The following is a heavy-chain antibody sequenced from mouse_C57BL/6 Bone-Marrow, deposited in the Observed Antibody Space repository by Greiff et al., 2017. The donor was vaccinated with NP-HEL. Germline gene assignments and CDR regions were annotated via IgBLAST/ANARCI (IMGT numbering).Heavy chain of an antibody. Sequence: QVQLQQSGAELARPGASVKLSCKASGYTFTSYGISWVKQRTGQGLEWIGEIYPRSGNTYYNEKFKGKATLTADKSSSTAYMELRSLTSEDSAVYFCARGGYYGYYYYAMDYWGQGTSVTVSS. V-gene: IGHV1-81*01. CDR2: IYPRSGNT. CDR3: ARGGYYGYYYYAMDY. J-gene: IGHJ4*01. D-gene: IGHD2-2*01. CDR1: GYTFTSYG.